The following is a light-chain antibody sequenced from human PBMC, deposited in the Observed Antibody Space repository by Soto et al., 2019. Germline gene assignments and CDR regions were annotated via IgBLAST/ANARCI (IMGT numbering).Light chain of an antibody. CDR2: VSSDGSH. J-gene: IGLJ2*01. CDR1: SGHSSYA. V-gene: IGLV4-69*01. CDR3: QTWGTGIVV. Sequence: QSVLTQSPSASASLGASVKLTCTLSSGHSSYAIAWHQQQPEKGPRYLMKVSSDGSHIKGDGIPDRFSGSSSGAERYLTISSLQSEDEADYYCQTWGTGIVVFGGGTKLTVL.